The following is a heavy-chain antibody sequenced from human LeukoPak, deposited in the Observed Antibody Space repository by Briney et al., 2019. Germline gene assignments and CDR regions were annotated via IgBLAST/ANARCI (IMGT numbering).Heavy chain of an antibody. J-gene: IGHJ5*02. CDR1: GGSISPYY. V-gene: IGHV4-59*01. CDR2: IHYSGST. Sequence: SETLSLTCTVSGGSISPYYWSWIRQPPGKGLEWIGYIHYSGSTNYNPSLKSRVTISVDTSKSQFSLKLSSATAADTAVYYCARGGGSGRGNWFDPWGQGSLVIVSS. CDR3: ARGGGSGRGNWFDP. D-gene: IGHD3-10*01.